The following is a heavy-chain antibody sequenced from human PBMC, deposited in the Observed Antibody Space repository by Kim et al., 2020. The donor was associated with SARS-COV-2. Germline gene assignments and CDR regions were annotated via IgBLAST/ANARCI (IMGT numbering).Heavy chain of an antibody. Sequence: IGRIYHSRSTYYNPSLKSRLTISVYTSKNKFFLKMRPVTAADTAMYYCARGCILWAFDYWGQGTLV. CDR2: IYHSRST. D-gene: IGHD2-21*01. V-gene: IGHV4-38-2*02. J-gene: IGHJ4*02. CDR3: ARGCILWAFDY.